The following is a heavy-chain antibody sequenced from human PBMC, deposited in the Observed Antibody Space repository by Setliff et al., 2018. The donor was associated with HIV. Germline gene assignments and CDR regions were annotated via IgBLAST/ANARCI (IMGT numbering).Heavy chain of an antibody. Sequence: SETLSLTCTVSGGSISSSSHYWSWIRQPPGKGLEWIGYIYYSGSTNYNPSLKSRVTISVDTSKNQFSLRLSSVTAADTAVYYCARQYADPESGILDAFDIWGQGTMVTVSS. CDR3: ARQYADPESGILDAFDI. CDR1: GGSISSSSHY. J-gene: IGHJ3*02. CDR2: IYYSGST. D-gene: IGHD1-26*01. V-gene: IGHV4-61*05.